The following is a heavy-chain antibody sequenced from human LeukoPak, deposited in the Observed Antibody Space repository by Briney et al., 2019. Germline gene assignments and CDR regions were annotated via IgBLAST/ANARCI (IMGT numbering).Heavy chain of an antibody. CDR3: ARCYGDNGVFDY. J-gene: IGHJ4*02. CDR1: GYTFTGYY. D-gene: IGHD4-17*01. V-gene: IGHV1-18*04. CDR2: ISAYNGNT. Sequence: ASVKVSCKASGYTFTGYYMHWVRQAPGQGLEWMGWISAYNGNTNYAQKLQGRVTMTTDTSTSTAYMELRSLRSDDTAVYYCARCYGDNGVFDYWGQGTLVTVSS.